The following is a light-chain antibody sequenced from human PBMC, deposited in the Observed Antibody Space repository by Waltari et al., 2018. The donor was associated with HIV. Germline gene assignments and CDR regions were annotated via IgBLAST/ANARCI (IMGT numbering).Light chain of an antibody. CDR1: QSVSNK. J-gene: IGKJ4*01. CDR2: DAS. CDR3: QQYNNWLT. V-gene: IGKV3-15*01. Sequence: IVMTQSPATLSVSPGERAPLSCRASQSVSNKLAWYQQKPGQAPSLLMYDASTRVTGIPARFSGSGSGTDFTLTISSLQSEDFAIYYCQQYNNWLTFGGGTKVEIK.